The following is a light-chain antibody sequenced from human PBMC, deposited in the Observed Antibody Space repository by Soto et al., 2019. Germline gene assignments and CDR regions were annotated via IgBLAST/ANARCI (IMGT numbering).Light chain of an antibody. CDR1: QSVSSY. CDR3: QQRSDWPST. J-gene: IGKJ4*01. Sequence: EIVLTQSPATLSLSPGERATLSCRASQSVSSYLAWYQQKPGQAPRLLIYDASNRATGIPAWFSGSGSGTDFTLTISSLEPDDFAVYYCQQRSDWPSTFCGGTKVQIK. CDR2: DAS. V-gene: IGKV3-11*01.